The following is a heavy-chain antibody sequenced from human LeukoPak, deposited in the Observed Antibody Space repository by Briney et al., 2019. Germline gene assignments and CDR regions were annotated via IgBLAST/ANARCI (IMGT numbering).Heavy chain of an antibody. CDR1: GYSISSGYY. J-gene: IGHJ4*02. D-gene: IGHD6-13*01. V-gene: IGHV4-38-2*02. CDR2: IYHSGST. CDR3: ARPLAAAASPPGY. Sequence: PSETLSLTCTVSGYSISSGYYWGWIRQPPGTGLEWIGSIYHSGSTYYNPSLKSRVTISVDTSKNQFSLKLSSVTAADTAVYYCARPLAAAASPPGYWGQGTLVTVSS.